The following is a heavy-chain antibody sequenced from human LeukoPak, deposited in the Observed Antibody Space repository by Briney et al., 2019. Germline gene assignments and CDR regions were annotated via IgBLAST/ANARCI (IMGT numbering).Heavy chain of an antibody. V-gene: IGHV5-51*01. CDR2: IYLGDSDT. Sequence: KDGESLKISCKGSGGNFNRHWIGWVRQMSGKGLEWMGIIYLGDSDTRYSPSFQGQIIISADKSISTAYLQWSSLKASDTAIYYCARHSSYTSGWPLDYWGQGTLVTVSS. CDR3: ARHSSYTSGWPLDY. CDR1: GGNFNRHW. J-gene: IGHJ4*02. D-gene: IGHD6-19*01.